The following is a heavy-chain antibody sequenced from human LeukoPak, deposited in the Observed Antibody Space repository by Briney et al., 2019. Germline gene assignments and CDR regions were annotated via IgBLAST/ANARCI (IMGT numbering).Heavy chain of an antibody. J-gene: IGHJ4*02. CDR2: IKSKTDGGTT. Sequence: GGSLRLSCAASGFTFNNAWMSWVRQAPGKGLEWVGRIKSKTDGGTTDYAAPVKDRFTISRDDSKNTLYLQMNSLKTEDTAVYYCATGPIVVVVAATQPFDYWGQGTMVTVSS. V-gene: IGHV3-15*01. CDR1: GFTFNNAW. CDR3: ATGPIVVVVAATQPFDY. D-gene: IGHD2-15*01.